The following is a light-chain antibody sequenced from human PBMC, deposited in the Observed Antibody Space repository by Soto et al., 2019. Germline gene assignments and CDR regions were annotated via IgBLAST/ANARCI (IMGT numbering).Light chain of an antibody. Sequence: QSVLTQPPSVSGVPGQRVTISCTGSSSNFGADYDVNWYQQLPGTAPKLLIHVNNNRPSGVPDRFSGSKSGTSASLVITGLQTEDEADYYCQSYDIRLSGWVFGGGTQLTVL. CDR3: QSYDIRLSGWV. J-gene: IGLJ3*02. CDR1: SSNFGADYD. V-gene: IGLV1-40*01. CDR2: VNN.